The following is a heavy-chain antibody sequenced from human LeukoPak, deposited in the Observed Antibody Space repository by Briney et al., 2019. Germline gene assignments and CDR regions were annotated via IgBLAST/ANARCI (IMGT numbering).Heavy chain of an antibody. CDR1: GGSISGYY. J-gene: IGHJ4*02. CDR3: VRGYSGYPYYLDY. D-gene: IGHD5-12*01. V-gene: IGHV4-59*08. Sequence: PSETLSLTCTVSGGSISGYYWTWIRQPPGKGLEWIGYISYSGSTSSHPSLKSRVTISLDMSKSQFSLTLTSVTAADTAVYYCVRGYSGYPYYLDYWGQGTLVTVSS. CDR2: ISYSGST.